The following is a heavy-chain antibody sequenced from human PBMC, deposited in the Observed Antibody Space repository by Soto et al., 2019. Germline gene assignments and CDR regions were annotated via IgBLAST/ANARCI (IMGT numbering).Heavy chain of an antibody. J-gene: IGHJ5*02. CDR3: ARGLVAYCSGGSCYRYNWFDP. V-gene: IGHV1-69*13. Sequence: ASVKVSCKASGGTFSSYAISWVRQAPGQGLEWMGGIIPIFGTANYAQKFQGRVTITADESTSTAYMELSSLRSEDTAVYYCARGLVAYCSGGSCYRYNWFDPWGQGTLVTVSS. CDR2: IIPIFGTA. CDR1: GGTFSSYA. D-gene: IGHD2-15*01.